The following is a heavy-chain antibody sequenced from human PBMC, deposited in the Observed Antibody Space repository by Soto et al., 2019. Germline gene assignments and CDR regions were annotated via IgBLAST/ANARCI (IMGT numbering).Heavy chain of an antibody. Sequence: GGSLRLSCAASGFTFSNYAISWVRQAPGEGLEWVSGISGSGGSTYYADSVKGRFTISRDNSKNTLYLQMNSLRAEDTAVYYCAKQPYYDFWSGYNYGMDVWGQGTTVTVSS. J-gene: IGHJ6*02. V-gene: IGHV3-23*01. D-gene: IGHD3-3*01. CDR1: GFTFSNYA. CDR3: AKQPYYDFWSGYNYGMDV. CDR2: ISGSGGST.